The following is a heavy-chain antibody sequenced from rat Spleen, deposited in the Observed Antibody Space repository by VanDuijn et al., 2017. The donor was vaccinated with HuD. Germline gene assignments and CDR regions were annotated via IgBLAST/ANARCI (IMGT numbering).Heavy chain of an antibody. CDR2: IIYDGSST. J-gene: IGHJ2*01. V-gene: IGHV5-17*01. D-gene: IGHD1-6*01. Sequence: EVQLVESGGGLVQPGRSLKFSCAASGFTFSDYAMAWVRQAPKKGLEWVATIIYDGSSTYYRDSVKGRFTISRDNAKSTLYLQMDSLRSEDTATYYCARVYTTDYSFDYWGQGVMVTVSS. CDR3: ARVYTTDYSFDY. CDR1: GFTFSDYA.